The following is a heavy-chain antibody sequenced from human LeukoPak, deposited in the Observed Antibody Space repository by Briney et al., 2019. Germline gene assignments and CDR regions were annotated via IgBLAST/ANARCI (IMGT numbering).Heavy chain of an antibody. V-gene: IGHV4-34*01. CDR2: INHSGST. CDR3: ARDCGGDCYAGY. CDR1: GGSFSGYY. J-gene: IGHJ4*02. Sequence: SETLSLTCAVYGGSFSGYYWSWIRHPPGKGLEWIGEINHSGSTNYNPSLKSRVTISVDTSKNQFSLKLSSVTAADTAVYYCARDCGGDCYAGYWGQGTLVTVSS. D-gene: IGHD2-21*02.